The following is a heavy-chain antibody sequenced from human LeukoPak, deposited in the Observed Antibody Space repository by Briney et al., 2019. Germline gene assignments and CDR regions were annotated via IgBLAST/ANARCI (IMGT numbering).Heavy chain of an antibody. J-gene: IGHJ3*02. D-gene: IGHD6-19*01. Sequence: ETLSLTCTVSGGSISSSSYYWGWIRQPPGKGPEWIGSIYYSGSTYYNPSLKSRVTISVDTSKNQFSLKLSSVTAADTAVYYCARRAVAGTGAFDIWGPGTMVTVSS. CDR1: GGSISSSSYY. V-gene: IGHV4-39*01. CDR3: ARRAVAGTGAFDI. CDR2: IYYSGST.